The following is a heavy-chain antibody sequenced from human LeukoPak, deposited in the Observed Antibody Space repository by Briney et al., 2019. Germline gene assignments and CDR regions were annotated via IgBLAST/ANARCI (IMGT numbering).Heavy chain of an antibody. CDR2: IYPGNSDT. Sequence: GASLKISCKASGYSFTNYWIGWVSQMPGKGLEWMGIIYPGNSDTRYSPSFQGQVTISADKSISTAYLQWSSLKASDTAMYYCARYSSSSEGDYWGQGTLVTVSS. J-gene: IGHJ4*02. CDR3: ARYSSSSEGDY. D-gene: IGHD6-6*01. CDR1: GYSFTNYW. V-gene: IGHV5-51*01.